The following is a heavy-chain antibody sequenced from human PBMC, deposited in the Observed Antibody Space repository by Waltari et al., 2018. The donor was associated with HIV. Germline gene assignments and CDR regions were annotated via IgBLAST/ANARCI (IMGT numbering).Heavy chain of an antibody. CDR2: SYTGGST. V-gene: IGHV3-66*01. D-gene: IGHD5-18*01. CDR1: GFTVSSNY. CDR3: ASPDTTMVHGHYYFYHMDV. Sequence: EVQLVESGGGLVQPGGSLRLSCAVPGFTVSSNYMSWVRQAPGKGREWVSLSYTGGSTYYADSVKGRFTISRDNSKNTLYLQMNSLRAEDTAVYYCASPDTTMVHGHYYFYHMDVWGQGTTVTVSS. J-gene: IGHJ6*02.